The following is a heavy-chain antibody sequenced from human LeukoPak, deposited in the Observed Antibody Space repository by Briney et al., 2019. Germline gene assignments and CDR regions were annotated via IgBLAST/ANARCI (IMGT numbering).Heavy chain of an antibody. D-gene: IGHD3-3*01. Sequence: PGGSLRLSCGVSGFTFSDYYMSWIRQAPGKGLEWVSHISDSGTTKYYADSVKGRFSISRDNAKNSLYLQMNSLKTEDTAVYYCTTEGYDFWSGYYTGGYWGQGTLVTVSS. J-gene: IGHJ4*02. V-gene: IGHV3-11*01. CDR2: ISDSGTTK. CDR1: GFTFSDYY. CDR3: TTEGYDFWSGYYTGGY.